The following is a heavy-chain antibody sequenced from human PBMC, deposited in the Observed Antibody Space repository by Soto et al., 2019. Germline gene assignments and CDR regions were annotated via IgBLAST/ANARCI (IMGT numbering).Heavy chain of an antibody. V-gene: IGHV1-69*01. D-gene: IGHD3-22*01. Sequence: QVQLVQSGAEVKKPGSSVKVSCKASGGTFSSYAISWVRQAPGQGLEWMGGIIPIFGTANYAQKFQGRVTITADESTSTAYIELSSLRSEDTAVYYCARGYYYDSSGYYYYYGMDVWGQGTTVTVSS. CDR3: ARGYYYDSSGYYYYYGMDV. J-gene: IGHJ6*02. CDR2: IIPIFGTA. CDR1: GGTFSSYA.